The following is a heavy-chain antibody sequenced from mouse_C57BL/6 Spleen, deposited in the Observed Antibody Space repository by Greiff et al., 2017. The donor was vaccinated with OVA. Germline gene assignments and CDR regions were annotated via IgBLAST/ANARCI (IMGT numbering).Heavy chain of an antibody. J-gene: IGHJ2*01. D-gene: IGHD6-1*01. CDR2: ISSGSSTI. CDR1: GFTFSDYG. CDR3: ARHSLDY. Sequence: EVKLVESGGGLVKPGGSLKLSCAASGFTFSDYGMHWVRQAPEKGLEWVAYISSGSSTIYYADTVKGRFTISRDNAKNTLFLHMTSLRSEDTAMYYCARHSLDYWGQGTTLTVSS. V-gene: IGHV5-17*01.